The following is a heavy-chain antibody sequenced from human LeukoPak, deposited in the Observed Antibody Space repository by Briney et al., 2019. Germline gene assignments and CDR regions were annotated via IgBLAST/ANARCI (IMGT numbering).Heavy chain of an antibody. CDR2: ISSDGSSK. CDR3: ARGRDWFDP. V-gene: IGHV3-30*03. J-gene: IGHJ5*02. Sequence: GGSLRLSCVASGFTFSYYGIHWVRQAPGKGLEWVAVISSDGSSKYYEDSVKGRFTISRDNSKKTLYLQMNSLRTEDTAVYYCARGRDWFDPWGQGTLVTVSS. CDR1: GFTFSYYG.